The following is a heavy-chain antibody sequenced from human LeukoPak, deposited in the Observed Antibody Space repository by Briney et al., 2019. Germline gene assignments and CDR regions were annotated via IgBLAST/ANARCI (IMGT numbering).Heavy chain of an antibody. CDR1: GFTLSSYW. J-gene: IGHJ6*02. Sequence: GGSLRLSCAASGFTLSSYWMTWVRQAPGKGLEWVANIKQDGSEKYYVDSVKGRFTISRDNAKNSLYLQMNSLRAEDTAVYYCARDCATRIQLWNYYGMDVWGQGTTVTVSS. D-gene: IGHD5-18*01. CDR3: ARDCATRIQLWNYYGMDV. V-gene: IGHV3-7*05. CDR2: IKQDGSEK.